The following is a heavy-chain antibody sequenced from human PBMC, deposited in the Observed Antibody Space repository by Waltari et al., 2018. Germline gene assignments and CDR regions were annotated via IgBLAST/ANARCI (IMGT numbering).Heavy chain of an antibody. V-gene: IGHV4-4*07. D-gene: IGHD4-4*01. CDR3: ARGLVTIDYYYYYMDV. Sequence: QVQLQESGPGLVKPSETLSLTCTVSGGSISSYYWSWIRQPAGKGLEWIGRIYTSGSTNYNPSLKSRVTMSVDTSKNQFSLKLSSVTAADTAVYYCARGLVTIDYYYYYMDVWGKGTTVTVSS. CDR1: GGSISSYY. CDR2: IYTSGST. J-gene: IGHJ6*03.